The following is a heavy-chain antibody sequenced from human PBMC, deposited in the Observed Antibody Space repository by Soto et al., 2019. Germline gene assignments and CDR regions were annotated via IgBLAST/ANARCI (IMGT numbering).Heavy chain of an antibody. CDR3: TRGLITGSSYSGGWYYFDS. V-gene: IGHV4-34*01. CDR1: GGSFSGYI. CDR2: INHSGST. Sequence: QEQLQQWGAGLVKPSETLSLTCAVHGGSFSGYIWTWIRQAPGKGLQWIGQINHSGSTYYNPSLTVRVFIPLPSSSGQFSLELSSVTAAATAVYYCTRGLITGSSYSGGWYYFDSWGQGTLVTVSS. D-gene: IGHD1-26*01. J-gene: IGHJ4*02.